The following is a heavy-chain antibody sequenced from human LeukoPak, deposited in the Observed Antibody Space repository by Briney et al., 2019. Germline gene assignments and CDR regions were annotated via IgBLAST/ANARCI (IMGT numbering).Heavy chain of an antibody. V-gene: IGHV1-69*13. Sequence: ASVKVSRKASGGSFSNYAISWVRQAPGQGLEWMGGIVPILSTTNYARKFQGRVTMTAGESTSTAYMELSSLRAEDTALYYCATSYDMGWLIGYWGQGTLVTVSS. D-gene: IGHD3/OR15-3a*01. CDR1: GGSFSNYA. CDR3: ATSYDMGWLIGY. J-gene: IGHJ4*02. CDR2: IVPILSTT.